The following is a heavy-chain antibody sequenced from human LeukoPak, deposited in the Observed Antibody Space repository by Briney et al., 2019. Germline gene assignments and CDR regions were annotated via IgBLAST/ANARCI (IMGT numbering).Heavy chain of an antibody. D-gene: IGHD2-8*01. V-gene: IGHV3-21*01. CDR3: ARDPTMVYAMYYFDY. Sequence: GRSLRLSCAASGFTFSSYGMHWVRQAPGKGLEWVSSISSSSSYIYYADSVKGRFTISRDNAKNSLYLQMNSLRAEDTAVYYCARDPTMVYAMYYFDYWGQGTLVTVSS. CDR1: GFTFSSYG. J-gene: IGHJ4*02. CDR2: ISSSSSYI.